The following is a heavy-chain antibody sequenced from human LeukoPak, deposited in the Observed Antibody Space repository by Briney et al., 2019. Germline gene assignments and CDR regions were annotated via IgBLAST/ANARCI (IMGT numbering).Heavy chain of an antibody. Sequence: SETLSLTCAVSGASIISSNWWSWVRQPPGKGLEWIGEISHSGSTNYNPSLKSRVTISVDTSKNQFSLKLSSVTAADTAVYYCARELYSSGWSPNWFDPWGQGTLVTVSS. CDR1: GASIISSNW. J-gene: IGHJ5*02. D-gene: IGHD6-19*01. CDR3: ARELYSSGWSPNWFDP. V-gene: IGHV4-4*02. CDR2: ISHSGST.